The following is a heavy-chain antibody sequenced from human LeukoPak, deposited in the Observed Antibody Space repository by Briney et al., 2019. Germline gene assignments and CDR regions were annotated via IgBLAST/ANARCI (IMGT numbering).Heavy chain of an antibody. CDR3: ARRYDFWSGHY. V-gene: IGHV3-30*03. Sequence: GSLRLSCAASGFIFSTYGMHWVRQTPDKGLEWVAVISFDGRNKYYADSGKGRFTISRDTSNNTLYLQMNSLRAEDTAVYYCARRYDFWSGHYWGQGTLVTVSS. J-gene: IGHJ4*02. D-gene: IGHD3-3*01. CDR2: ISFDGRNK. CDR1: GFIFSTYG.